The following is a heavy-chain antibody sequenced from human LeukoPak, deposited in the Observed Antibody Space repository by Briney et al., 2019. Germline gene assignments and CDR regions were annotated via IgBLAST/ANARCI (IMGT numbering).Heavy chain of an antibody. CDR2: IYYSGST. CDR3: ARDNGSGTHFDY. CDR1: GGSISSGGYY. V-gene: IGHV4-31*03. J-gene: IGHJ4*02. Sequence: PSETLSLTCTVSGGSISSGGYYWSWIRQHPGKGLEWIGYIYYSGSTCYNPSLKSRVTISVDTSKNQFSLKLSSVTAADTAVYYCARDNGSGTHFDYWGQGTLVTVSS. D-gene: IGHD3-10*01.